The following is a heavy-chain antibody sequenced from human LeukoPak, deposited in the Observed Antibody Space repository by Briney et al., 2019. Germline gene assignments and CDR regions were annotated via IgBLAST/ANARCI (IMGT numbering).Heavy chain of an antibody. Sequence: AGGSLRLSCAASGFTFSSYAMSWVRQAPGKGLEWVSAISGSGGSTYYADSVKGRFTISRDNSKNTLYLQMNSLRAEDTAVYYCASSGSYYKPTLYYFDYWGQGTLVTVSS. D-gene: IGHD3-10*01. CDR3: ASSGSYYKPTLYYFDY. J-gene: IGHJ4*02. V-gene: IGHV3-23*01. CDR1: GFTFSSYA. CDR2: ISGSGGST.